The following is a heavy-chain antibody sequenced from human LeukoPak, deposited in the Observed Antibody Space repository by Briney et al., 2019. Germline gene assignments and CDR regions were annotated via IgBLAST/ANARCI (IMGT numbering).Heavy chain of an antibody. CDR2: ISGSNNST. Sequence: GGSLRLSCAASGFTFSSYAMSWVRQAPGKGLEWVSTISGSNNSTYYADSVKGRFTISRDNSKNTLYLQMNSLRAEDTAVYYCATCGSSSWFLYNWFDPWGQGTLVTVSS. CDR3: ATCGSSSWFLYNWFDP. CDR1: GFTFSSYA. D-gene: IGHD6-13*01. V-gene: IGHV3-23*01. J-gene: IGHJ5*02.